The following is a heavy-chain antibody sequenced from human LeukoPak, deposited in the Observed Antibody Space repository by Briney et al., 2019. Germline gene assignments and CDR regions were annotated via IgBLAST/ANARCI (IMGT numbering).Heavy chain of an antibody. J-gene: IGHJ4*02. V-gene: IGHV3-74*01. CDR3: ARGGITAMDGC. CDR2: NNSDGSST. CDR1: GFTFRNYW. D-gene: IGHD5-18*01. Sequence: GGSLRLSCAASGFTFRNYWMHWVRQAPGKGLVWVSRNNSDGSSTTYADAVKGRFTRSKDNAKNTLYLQMNSLRAEDTAVYYCARGGITAMDGCWGQGTLVTVSS.